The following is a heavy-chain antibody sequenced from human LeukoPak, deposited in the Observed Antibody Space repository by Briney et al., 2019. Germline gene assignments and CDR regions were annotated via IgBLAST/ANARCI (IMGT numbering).Heavy chain of an antibody. D-gene: IGHD2-15*01. CDR3: AREMYYCSGGSCYSWEYQYAMDV. V-gene: IGHV3-23*01. Sequence: GGSLRLSCAASGFTSSSFALSWVRQAPGKGLEWVSSISGSGDSTYYMESVKGRFTISRDNAKKSLYLQMNGLRAEDTARYYCAREMYYCSGGSCYSWEYQYAMDVWGQGTTVTVSS. CDR1: GFTSSSFA. CDR2: ISGSGDST. J-gene: IGHJ6*02.